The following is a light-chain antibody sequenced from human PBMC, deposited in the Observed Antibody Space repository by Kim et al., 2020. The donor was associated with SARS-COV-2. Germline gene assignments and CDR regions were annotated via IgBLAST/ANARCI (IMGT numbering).Light chain of an antibody. CDR1: QSVSSY. J-gene: IGKJ2*01. Sequence: EIVLTQSPATLSLSPGERATLSCRASQSVSSYLAWYQQKPGQAPRLLIYDASNRATGIPARFSGSGSGTDFTLTIRSLEPEDFAVYYCQQRSNWYTFGQGTKLEI. V-gene: IGKV3-11*01. CDR2: DAS. CDR3: QQRSNWYT.